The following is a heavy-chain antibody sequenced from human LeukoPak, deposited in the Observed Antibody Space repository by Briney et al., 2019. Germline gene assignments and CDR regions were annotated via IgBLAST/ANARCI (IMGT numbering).Heavy chain of an antibody. CDR3: AKGVPRRDIVATISAY. Sequence: GGSLRLSCAASGFTFSSYAMSWVRQAPGKGLEWVSAISGSGGSTYYADSVKGRFTISRDNSKNTPYLQMNSLRAEDTAVYYCAKGVPRRDIVATISAYWGQGTLVTVSS. CDR1: GFTFSSYA. J-gene: IGHJ4*02. V-gene: IGHV3-23*01. D-gene: IGHD5-12*01. CDR2: ISGSGGST.